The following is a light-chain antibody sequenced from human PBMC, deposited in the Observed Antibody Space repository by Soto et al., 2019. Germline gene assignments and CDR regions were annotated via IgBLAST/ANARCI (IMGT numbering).Light chain of an antibody. Sequence: QSALTQPASVSVSPGQSITISCTGTSSDVGGYSYVSWYQHHPGKAPKLMIFDVSNRPSGVSNRFSGSKSGNTASLTISGLQPEDEADYYCSSYTTSNTRQIVFGTGTKVTVL. V-gene: IGLV2-14*03. CDR3: SSYTTSNTRQIV. CDR2: DVS. J-gene: IGLJ1*01. CDR1: SSDVGGYSY.